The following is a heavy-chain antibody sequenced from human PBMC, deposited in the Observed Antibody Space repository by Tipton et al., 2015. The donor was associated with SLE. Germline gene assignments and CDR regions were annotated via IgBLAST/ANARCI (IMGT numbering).Heavy chain of an antibody. V-gene: IGHV4-34*01. J-gene: IGHJ3*02. CDR3: ASGILTGYAAFDI. Sequence: TLSLTCAVYGGSFSGYYWSWIRQPPGKGLEWIGEINHSGSTNYKPSFKSRVTISVDTTKNQFSLKLSSVTAADTAVYYCASGILTGYAAFDIWCPGSMVTVSS. CDR2: INHSGST. D-gene: IGHD3-9*01. CDR1: GGSFSGYY.